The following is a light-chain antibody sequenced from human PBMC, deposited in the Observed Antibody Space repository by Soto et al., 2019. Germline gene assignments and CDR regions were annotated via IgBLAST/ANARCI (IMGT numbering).Light chain of an antibody. V-gene: IGKV3-11*01. Sequence: EIVLTQSPATLSLSPGERATLSCRATQSVSSYLAWYQQKPGQAPRLLIYDASNRSTGIPARFSGSGSGTDFTLTISSLEPEDFAVYYCQQRSNWPHITFGPGTKVAIK. CDR3: QQRSNWPHIT. J-gene: IGKJ3*01. CDR2: DAS. CDR1: QSVSSY.